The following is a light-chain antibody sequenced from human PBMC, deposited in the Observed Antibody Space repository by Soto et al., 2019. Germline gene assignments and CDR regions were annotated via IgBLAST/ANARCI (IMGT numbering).Light chain of an antibody. V-gene: IGLV4-69*01. CDR1: SGHSNYA. CDR3: QTWGSGIVV. J-gene: IGLJ2*01. Sequence: QPVLTQSPSASASLGASVKLTCTLSSGHSNYAIAWHQQQSEKGPRYLMKLNSDGSHSKGDGIPDRFSGSSSGDERYLTISRLQSEDEADYYCQTWGSGIVVFGGGTKLTVL. CDR2: LNSDGSH.